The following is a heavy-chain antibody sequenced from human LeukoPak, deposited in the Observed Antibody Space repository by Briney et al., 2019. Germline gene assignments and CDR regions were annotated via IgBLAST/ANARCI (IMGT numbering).Heavy chain of an antibody. CDR3: ARVAAGIYYYYYMDF. CDR1: GFTFSSYG. V-gene: IGHV3-7*01. D-gene: IGHD6-13*01. J-gene: IGHJ6*03. Sequence: GGSLRLSCAASGFTFSSYGMSWVRQAPGKGLEWVANIKRDGSEKYYVDSVKGRFTISRDNAKNSLYLQMNSLRAEDTAVYYWARVAAGIYYYYYMDFWGKGPTVPVSS. CDR2: IKRDGSEK.